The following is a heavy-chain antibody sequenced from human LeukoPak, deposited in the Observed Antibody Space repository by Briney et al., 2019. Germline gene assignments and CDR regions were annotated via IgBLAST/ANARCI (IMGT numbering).Heavy chain of an antibody. Sequence: GASVKVSCKASEYTFTSYDINWVRQATGQGLEWMGWMSSNSGSTAYAQKFQGRVTMTRNTSISTAYMELSSLRSEDTAVYYCARDIGYYYGMDVWGQGTTVTVSS. CDR1: EYTFTSYD. V-gene: IGHV1-8*01. CDR2: MSSNSGST. CDR3: ARDIGYYYGMDV. J-gene: IGHJ6*02. D-gene: IGHD5-12*01.